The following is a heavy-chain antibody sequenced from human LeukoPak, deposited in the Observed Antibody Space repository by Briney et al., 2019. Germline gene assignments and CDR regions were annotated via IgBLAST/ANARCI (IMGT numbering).Heavy chain of an antibody. D-gene: IGHD2-2*01. V-gene: IGHV1-18*01. CDR3: ARAGCSSTSCYFGSWFDP. Sequence: GGSLRLSCAASGFTFSSYGISWVRQAPGQGLEWMGWISAYNGNTNYAQKLQGRVTMTTDTSTSTAYMELRSLRSDDTAVYYCARAGCSSTSCYFGSWFDPWGQGTLVTVSS. J-gene: IGHJ5*02. CDR2: ISAYNGNT. CDR1: GFTFSSYG.